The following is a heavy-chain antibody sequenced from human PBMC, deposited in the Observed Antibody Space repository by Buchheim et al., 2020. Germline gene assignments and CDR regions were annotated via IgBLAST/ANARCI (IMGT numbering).Heavy chain of an antibody. CDR3: ARALLSGTQRGYFDY. J-gene: IGHJ4*02. V-gene: IGHV3-30-3*01. Sequence: QVQLVESGGGVVQPGRSLRLSCAASGFTFSTYSMHWVRQAPGKGLEWVAVISYDESNKYYADSVKGRFTISRDNSENTLYLQMNSLRAEDTAVYYCARALLSGTQRGYFDYWGQGTL. CDR1: GFTFSTYS. D-gene: IGHD1-26*01. CDR2: ISYDESNK.